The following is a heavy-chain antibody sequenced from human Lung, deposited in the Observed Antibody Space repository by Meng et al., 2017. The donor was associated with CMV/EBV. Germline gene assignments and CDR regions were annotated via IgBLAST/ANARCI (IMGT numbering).Heavy chain of an antibody. CDR3: ARGLTTVTTHWFDP. Sequence: GESLKISCAASGFTFSSYWMSWVRQAPGKGLEWVANIKQDGSEKYYVDSVKGRFTISRDNAKNSLYLQMNSLRAEDTAVYYCARGLTTVTTHWFDPWGQGNXVTGAS. J-gene: IGHJ5*02. CDR1: GFTFSSYW. CDR2: IKQDGSEK. D-gene: IGHD4-17*01. V-gene: IGHV3-7*01.